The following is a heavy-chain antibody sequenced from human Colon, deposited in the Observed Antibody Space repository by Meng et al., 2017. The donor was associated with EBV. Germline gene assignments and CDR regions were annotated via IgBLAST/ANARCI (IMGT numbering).Heavy chain of an antibody. Sequence: VQLVKFGSDGEKPGASVKVSWNASGYTFTRYPMNWVRQAPGQGLEWMGWISTNTGNPTYAQGFTGRFVFSVDTSVSTAYLQISSLKAEDTAVYYCGTLKYTSGFYGPAYWGQGALVTVSS. CDR3: GTLKYTSGFYGPAY. V-gene: IGHV7-4-1*02. CDR1: GYTFTRYP. D-gene: IGHD6-19*01. J-gene: IGHJ4*02. CDR2: ISTNTGNP.